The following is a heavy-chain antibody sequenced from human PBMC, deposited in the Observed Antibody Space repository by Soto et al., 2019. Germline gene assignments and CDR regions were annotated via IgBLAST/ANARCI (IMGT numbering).Heavy chain of an antibody. D-gene: IGHD2-8*01. V-gene: IGHV3-30*18. Sequence: PGGSLRLSCAASEFTFSKHGMHWVRQAPGKGLEWVAVISYDGSNKYYGDSVKDRFTISRDNSKSTLYLRMNSLRPEDTAVYFCAKGPPLLMVYPVLDSWGQGTLVTVSS. CDR1: EFTFSKHG. CDR3: AKGPPLLMVYPVLDS. J-gene: IGHJ4*02. CDR2: ISYDGSNK.